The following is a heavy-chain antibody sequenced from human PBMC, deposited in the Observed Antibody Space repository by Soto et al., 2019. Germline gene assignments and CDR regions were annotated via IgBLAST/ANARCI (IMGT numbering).Heavy chain of an antibody. CDR3: ARVGRYYYDSSGYYPPFDY. D-gene: IGHD3-22*01. CDR2: ISSSSSTI. Sequence: GGSLRLSCAASGFTFSSYSMNWVRQAPGKGLEWVSYISSSSSTIYYADSVKGRFTISRDNAKNSLYLQMNSLRDEDTAVYYCARVGRYYYDSSGYYPPFDYWGQGTLVTVSS. V-gene: IGHV3-48*02. CDR1: GFTFSSYS. J-gene: IGHJ4*02.